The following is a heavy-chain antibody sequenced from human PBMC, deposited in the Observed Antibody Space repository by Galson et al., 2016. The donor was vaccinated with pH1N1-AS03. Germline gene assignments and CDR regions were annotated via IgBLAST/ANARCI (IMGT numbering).Heavy chain of an antibody. Sequence: ETLSLTCALSGGSFSGYYWSWIRQSPGKGLEWIGEINHSGSTNYNPSLKNRVTISVDTSTNQFSLNLTSVTAADTAVYYCARRANWGFTGRQNWFDPWGQGTLVTVSS. CDR3: ARRANWGFTGRQNWFDP. CDR2: INHSGST. V-gene: IGHV4-34*01. D-gene: IGHD7-27*01. CDR1: GGSFSGYY. J-gene: IGHJ5*02.